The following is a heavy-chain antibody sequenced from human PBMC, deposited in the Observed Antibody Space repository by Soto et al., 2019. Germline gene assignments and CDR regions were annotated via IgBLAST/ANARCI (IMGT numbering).Heavy chain of an antibody. CDR3: ARHGLVGPNTRRFDP. J-gene: IGHJ5*02. CDR1: GDSMSSRNYY. CDR2: IYYSGNT. D-gene: IGHD1-26*01. V-gene: IGHV4-39*01. Sequence: SETLSLTCTVSGDSMSSRNYYWGWLRQPPGKGLEWIGSIYYSGNTYYNPSLKSRATISVDTSRNQFSLRLKSVTAADAAVYYCARHGLVGPNTRRFDPWGQGTPVTVSS.